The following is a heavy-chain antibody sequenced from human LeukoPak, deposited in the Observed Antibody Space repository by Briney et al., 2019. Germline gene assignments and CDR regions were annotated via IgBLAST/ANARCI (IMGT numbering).Heavy chain of an antibody. V-gene: IGHV3-23*01. CDR3: ARDYSDYVFDF. CDR2: ISARGGST. Sequence: PGGSLRLSCAASGFTFSSSAMSWVRQVPGKGLEWVSGISARGGSTSYADSVKGRFTISRDNSKNTLYLQMNSLRAEDTAVYYCARDYSDYVFDFWGQGTLVTVSS. CDR1: GFTFSSSA. J-gene: IGHJ4*02. D-gene: IGHD4-11*01.